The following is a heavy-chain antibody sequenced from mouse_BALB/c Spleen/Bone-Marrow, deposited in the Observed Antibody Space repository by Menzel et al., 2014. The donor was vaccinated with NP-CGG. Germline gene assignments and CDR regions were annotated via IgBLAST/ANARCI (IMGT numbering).Heavy chain of an antibody. CDR2: INPDSSTI. Sequence: VKLVESGGGLVQPGGSLKLSCAASGFDFSRFWMSWVRQAPGKGLEWIGEINPDSSTINYTPSLKDKFIISRDDAKNTLYLQRSKVRSEDTARYYCARLNYYGNLFVWGAGTTVTVSS. D-gene: IGHD1-1*01. CDR3: ARLNYYGNLFV. V-gene: IGHV4-1*02. CDR1: GFDFSRFW. J-gene: IGHJ1*01.